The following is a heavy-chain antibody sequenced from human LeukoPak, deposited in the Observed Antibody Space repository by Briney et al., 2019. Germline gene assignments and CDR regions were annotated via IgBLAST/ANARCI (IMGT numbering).Heavy chain of an antibody. CDR2: IIPIFGTA. CDR1: GGTFSSYA. J-gene: IGHJ4*02. V-gene: IGHV1-69*06. CDR3: ATVHLWFGTKDLDY. Sequence: AVKVSFKASGGTFSSYAISWVRQPPGQGLEWVGGIIPIFGTAKYAQKFQGRVTITEDKSTSTSYMELSSLRSEDTAVYYCATVHLWFGTKDLDYWGQGTLVTVSS. D-gene: IGHD3-10*01.